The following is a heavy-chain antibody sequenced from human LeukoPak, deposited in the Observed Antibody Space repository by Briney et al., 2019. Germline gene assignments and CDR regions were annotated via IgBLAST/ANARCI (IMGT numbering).Heavy chain of an antibody. D-gene: IGHD3-22*01. CDR1: GYTFTTNY. CDR3: ARTMYYYDSANAFHV. J-gene: IGHJ3*01. V-gene: IGHV1-46*01. Sequence: ASVKVSCKPSGYTFTTNYIHWVRQAPGQGLEWMGIIDSSGGSTSYAQKFQGRVVMTRDTSTSTVYMDLSSLTSEDTAVYYCARTMYYYDSANAFHVWGLGTMVTVSS. CDR2: IDSSGGST.